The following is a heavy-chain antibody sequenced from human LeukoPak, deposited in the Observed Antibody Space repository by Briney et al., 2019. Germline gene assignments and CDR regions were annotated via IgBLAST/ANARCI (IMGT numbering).Heavy chain of an antibody. D-gene: IGHD4-11*01. Sequence: ASVKVSCTASGYTFTSYGISWVRQAPGQGLEWMGWISAYNGNTNYAQKLQGRVTMTTDTSTSTAYMELRSLRSDDTAVYYCARAQWATVTTQPVGDYWGQGTLVTVSS. CDR2: ISAYNGNT. CDR1: GYTFTSYG. V-gene: IGHV1-18*01. CDR3: ARAQWATVTTQPVGDY. J-gene: IGHJ4*02.